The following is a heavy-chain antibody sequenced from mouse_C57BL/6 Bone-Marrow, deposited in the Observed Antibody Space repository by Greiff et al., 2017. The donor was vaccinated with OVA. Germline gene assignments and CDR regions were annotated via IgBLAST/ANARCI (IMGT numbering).Heavy chain of an antibody. Sequence: QVQLQQPGAELVMPGASVKLSCKASGYTFTSYWMHWVKQRPGQGLEWIGEIDPSDSYTNYNQKFKGKSTLTVDKSSSTAYMQLSSLTSEDSAVYYCARRKVTTSYYFDYWGQGTTLTVSS. J-gene: IGHJ2*01. D-gene: IGHD2-2*01. CDR2: IDPSDSYT. CDR1: GYTFTSYW. V-gene: IGHV1-69*01. CDR3: ARRKVTTSYYFDY.